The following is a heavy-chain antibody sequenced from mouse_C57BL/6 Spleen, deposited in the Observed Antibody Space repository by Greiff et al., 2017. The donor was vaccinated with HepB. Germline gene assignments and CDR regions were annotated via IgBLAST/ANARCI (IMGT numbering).Heavy chain of an antibody. D-gene: IGHD2-4*01. CDR1: GFNIKDDY. J-gene: IGHJ2*01. Sequence: VQLQQSGAELVRPGASVKLSCTASGFNIKDDYMHWVKQRPEQGLEWIGWIDPENGDTEYASKFQGKATITADTSSNTAYLQLSSLTSEDTAVYYCTRSTMITGTYFDYWGQGTTLTVSS. CDR3: TRSTMITGTYFDY. CDR2: IDPENGDT. V-gene: IGHV14-4*01.